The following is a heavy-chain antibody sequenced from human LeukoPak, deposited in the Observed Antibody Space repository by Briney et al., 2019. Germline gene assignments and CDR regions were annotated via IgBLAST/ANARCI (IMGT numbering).Heavy chain of an antibody. Sequence: PGGSLRLSCAASGFTFSSYAMHWVRQAPGKGLEWVAVISDDGSKNYFADSVKGRVIISRDNSKNTMSLQMNRLRTEDTAVYYCARDRGVGVRRVIITSFDYWGQGTPVTVSS. CDR3: ARDRGVGVRRVIITSFDY. CDR1: GFTFSSYA. D-gene: IGHD3-10*01. CDR2: ISDDGSKN. J-gene: IGHJ4*02. V-gene: IGHV3-30-3*01.